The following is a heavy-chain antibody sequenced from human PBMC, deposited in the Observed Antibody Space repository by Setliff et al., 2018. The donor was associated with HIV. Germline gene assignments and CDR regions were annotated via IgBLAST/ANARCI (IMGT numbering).Heavy chain of an antibody. CDR2: IFYTGST. V-gene: IGHV4-34*12. J-gene: IGHJ5*02. D-gene: IGHD2-8*01. CDR3: ARRGRDGVFIMFATGFDP. Sequence: SETLSLTCAVYGGSFSGYYWSWIRQPPGKGLEWIGDIFYTGSTYYNPSLKSRVAISVDTSENQFSLKLNSVTAADTAVYYCARRGRDGVFIMFATGFDPWGQGALVTVSS. CDR1: GGSFSGYY.